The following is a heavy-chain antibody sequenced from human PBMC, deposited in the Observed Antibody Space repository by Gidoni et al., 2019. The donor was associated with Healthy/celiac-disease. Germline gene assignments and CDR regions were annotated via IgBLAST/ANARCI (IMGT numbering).Heavy chain of an antibody. Sequence: QVQLVQSGAEVKKPGASVKLSCTASGYTSTSYDINWVRQATGQGLEWMGWMNPNSGNTDYAQKYQSRVTMTRNTSISTAYMELSSLSSEDTAVYYCARVQHPNAFDIWGQGTMVTVSS. J-gene: IGHJ3*02. CDR1: GYTSTSYD. CDR2: MNPNSGNT. CDR3: ARVQHPNAFDI. V-gene: IGHV1-8*01. D-gene: IGHD2-2*01.